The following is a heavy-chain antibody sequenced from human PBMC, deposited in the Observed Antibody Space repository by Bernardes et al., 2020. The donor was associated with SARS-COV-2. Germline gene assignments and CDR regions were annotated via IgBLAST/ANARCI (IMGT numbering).Heavy chain of an antibody. J-gene: IGHJ3*01. D-gene: IGHD3-16*02. CDR3: ARRDRYIQWADAFDL. V-gene: IGHV3-23*01. CDR1: GFTFNTHA. Sequence: GGSLRLSCAVSGFTFNTHAMSWVRQAPGKGLEWVSSISDTAYGTYYADSVKGRFTISRDNSRSTLYLQMNSLRVDDTAVYYCARRDRYIQWADAFDLWGQGTMATVSS. CDR2: ISDTAYGT.